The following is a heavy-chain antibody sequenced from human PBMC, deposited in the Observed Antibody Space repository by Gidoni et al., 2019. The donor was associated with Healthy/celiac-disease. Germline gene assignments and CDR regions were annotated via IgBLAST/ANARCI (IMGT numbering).Heavy chain of an antibody. CDR2: INHSGNT. J-gene: IGHJ6*03. Sequence: QVQLQQWSAGLLTPSATRSLNCAVYGGTFSGYYWIRIRQPPGKGLEWIGEINHSGNTNYNPSPKSRVTISVDTSKNQFSLKLSSVTAADTAVYYCARRGYCSSTSCRIYYYYYMDVWGKGTTVTVSS. CDR1: GGTFSGYY. V-gene: IGHV4-34*01. CDR3: ARRGYCSSTSCRIYYYYYMDV. D-gene: IGHD2-2*01.